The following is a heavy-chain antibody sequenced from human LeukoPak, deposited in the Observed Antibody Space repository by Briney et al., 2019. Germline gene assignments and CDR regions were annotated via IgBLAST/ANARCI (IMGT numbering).Heavy chain of an antibody. J-gene: IGHJ3*02. V-gene: IGHV1-58*02. CDR1: GFTFTSSA. D-gene: IGHD3-22*01. CDR2: IVVSSGNT. CDR3: AAVVSDDSSGYYYALDAFDI. Sequence: GTSVKVSCKASGFTFTSSAMQWVRQARGQRLEWIGWIVVSSGNTNYAQKFQERVTITRDMSTSTAYMELSSLRSEDTAVYYCAAVVSDDSSGYYYALDAFDIWGQGTMVTVSS.